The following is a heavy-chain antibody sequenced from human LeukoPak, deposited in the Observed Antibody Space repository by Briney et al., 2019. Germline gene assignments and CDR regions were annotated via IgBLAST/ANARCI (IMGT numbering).Heavy chain of an antibody. CDR1: GASISGSSHYY. Sequence: SETLSLTCTVSGASISGSSHYYWSWIRQPPGKGLEWIGSIDFSGSTKYNPSLKSRVTISIDASKNQFSLKLSSVTAADTAVYYCARESRANSGYDLVGWFDPWGQGTLVTVSS. CDR3: ARESRANSGYDLVGWFDP. V-gene: IGHV4-61*01. J-gene: IGHJ5*02. D-gene: IGHD5-12*01. CDR2: IDFSGST.